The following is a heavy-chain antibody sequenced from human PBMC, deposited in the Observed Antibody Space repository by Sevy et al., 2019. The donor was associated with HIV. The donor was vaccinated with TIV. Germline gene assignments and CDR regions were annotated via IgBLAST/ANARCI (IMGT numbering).Heavy chain of an antibody. CDR1: GFTLGNYA. J-gene: IGHJ4*02. CDR2: ISGTGGTT. V-gene: IGHV3-23*01. CDR3: AKDRIEGAMKLDY. Sequence: GGSLRLSCAASGFTLGNYAMTWVRQAAGKGLEWVSSISGTGGTTYYADSVKGRFTISRDNSKNTLYIQMNSLRAEDTAVYYCAKDRIEGAMKLDYWGQGTLVTVSS. D-gene: IGHD1-26*01.